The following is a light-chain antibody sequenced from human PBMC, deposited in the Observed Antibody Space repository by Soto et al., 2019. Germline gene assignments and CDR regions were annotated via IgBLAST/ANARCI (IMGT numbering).Light chain of an antibody. CDR3: QQSYSTPLT. CDR1: QSISSY. CDR2: AAS. V-gene: IGKV1-39*01. Sequence: DIQMTKSPSSLSASVGDRVTITCRASQSISSYLNLYQQKPGKAPKLLIYAASSLQSGVPSRFSGSVSGTEFTLTIISLQPEDFATYYCQQSYSTPLTFGGGTKVEIK. J-gene: IGKJ4*01.